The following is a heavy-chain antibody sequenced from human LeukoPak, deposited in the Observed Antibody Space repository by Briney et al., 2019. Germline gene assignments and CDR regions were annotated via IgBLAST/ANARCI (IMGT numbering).Heavy chain of an antibody. D-gene: IGHD2-2*01. V-gene: IGHV3-7*01. J-gene: IGHJ4*02. CDR1: GFMFSSYW. CDR2: INQDGSET. CDR3: APHCSSASCPDY. Sequence: GGSLRLSCAAPGFMFSSYWMTWVRQAPGKGLEWVANINQDGSETYYVDSVKGRFTISSDIAKNSLYLQMNSLRVEDTGVYYCAPHCSSASCPDYWGQGTLVTVSS.